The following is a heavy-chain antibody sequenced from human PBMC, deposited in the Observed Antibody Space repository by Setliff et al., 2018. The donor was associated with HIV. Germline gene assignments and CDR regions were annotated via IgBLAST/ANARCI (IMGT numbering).Heavy chain of an antibody. CDR1: GFTFSSYS. CDR2: ISSSSSYI. D-gene: IGHD5-18*01. Sequence: GGSLRLSCAASGFTFSSYSMNWVRQAPGKGLERVSSISSSSSYIDYADSVKGRFTISRDNAKKTMYLQMNRLRAEDTAVYYCASRGYNYGRRPVCFDSWGQGTLVTVSS. J-gene: IGHJ4*02. V-gene: IGHV3-21*01. CDR3: ASRGYNYGRRPVCFDS.